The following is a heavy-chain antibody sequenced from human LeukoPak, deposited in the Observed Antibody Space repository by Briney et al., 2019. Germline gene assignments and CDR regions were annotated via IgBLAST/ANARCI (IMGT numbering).Heavy chain of an antibody. CDR3: ARSVHNWNDYFGY. Sequence: PSETLSLTCTVSGGSVSSGSYYWSWIRQPPGKGLEWIGYIYYSGSTNYNPSLKSRATISVDTSKNQFSLKLSSVTAADTAVYYCARSVHNWNDYFGYWGQGALVTVSS. CDR1: GGSVSSGSYY. D-gene: IGHD1-20*01. J-gene: IGHJ4*02. CDR2: IYYSGST. V-gene: IGHV4-61*01.